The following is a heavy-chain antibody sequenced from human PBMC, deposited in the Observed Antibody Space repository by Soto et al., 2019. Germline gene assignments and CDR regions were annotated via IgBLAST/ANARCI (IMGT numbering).Heavy chain of an antibody. CDR1: GGPISSGGYY. J-gene: IGHJ6*02. CDR3: ARAYGSGYMDV. V-gene: IGHV4-31*03. CDR2: IYYSGST. Sequence: QVQLQESGPGLVKPSQTLSLTCTVSGGPISSGGYYWSWIRQHPGKGLEWIGYIYYSGSTYYHSSLKSRVTISVDTSKNQFSLKLSSVTAADTAVYYCARAYGSGYMDVWGQGTTVTVSS. D-gene: IGHD3-10*01.